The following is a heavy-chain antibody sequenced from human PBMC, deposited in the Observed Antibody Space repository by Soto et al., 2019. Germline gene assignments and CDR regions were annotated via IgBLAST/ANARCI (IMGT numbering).Heavy chain of an antibody. Sequence: SDTLSLTCTVSGGSISSGDYSWSWIRQPPGKGLEWIGYIHYSGSTSYNPSLKSRLTLSVDTSKNQFSLKLNSVTAADTVVYYCARDGHCSGGSCYSGAFDIWGQGRMVTVSS. V-gene: IGHV4-30-4*02. J-gene: IGHJ3*02. CDR1: GGSISSGDYS. CDR2: IHYSGST. CDR3: ARDGHCSGGSCYSGAFDI. D-gene: IGHD2-15*01.